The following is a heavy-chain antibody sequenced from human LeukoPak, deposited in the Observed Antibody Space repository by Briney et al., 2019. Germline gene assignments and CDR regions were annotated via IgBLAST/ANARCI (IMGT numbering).Heavy chain of an antibody. CDR2: ISYDGSHK. CDR1: GFTFSSYG. CDR3: SASRPDYGDYYGLDV. V-gene: IGHV3-30*03. J-gene: IGHJ6*02. Sequence: GGSLRLSCAASGFTFSSYGMHWVRQAPGKGLEWVAVISYDGSHKYSADSVKGRFTISRDNSKNTLYLQMNSLRTEDTAVYFCSASRPDYGDYYGLDVWGHGTTVTVSS. D-gene: IGHD4/OR15-4a*01.